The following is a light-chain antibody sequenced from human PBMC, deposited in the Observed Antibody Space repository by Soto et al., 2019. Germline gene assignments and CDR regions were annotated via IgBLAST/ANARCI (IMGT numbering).Light chain of an antibody. J-gene: IGKJ1*01. V-gene: IGKV1-9*01. CDR2: TAS. CDR1: QGISSY. Sequence: DIQLTQSPSFLSASVGDTVTITCRASQGISSYLAWYQQKPEKAPKLLIYTASTLQSGVPSRFSGSGSGTEFTLTISNLQPEDFATYYCLQVNSYPRTFGQGNKVEIK. CDR3: LQVNSYPRT.